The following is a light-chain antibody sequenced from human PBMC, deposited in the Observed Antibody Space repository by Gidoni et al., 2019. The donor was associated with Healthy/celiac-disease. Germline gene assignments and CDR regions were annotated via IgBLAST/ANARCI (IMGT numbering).Light chain of an antibody. CDR1: SSDVGGYNY. J-gene: IGLJ2*01. Sequence: LTQPASVSGSPGPSITISCTGTSSDVGGYNYVSWYQQHPGKAPKLMIYDVSNRPSGVSNRFSGSKSGNTASLTISGLQAEDEADYYCSSYTSSSTPVVFGGGTKLTVL. CDR3: SSYTSSSTPVV. V-gene: IGLV2-14*01. CDR2: DVS.